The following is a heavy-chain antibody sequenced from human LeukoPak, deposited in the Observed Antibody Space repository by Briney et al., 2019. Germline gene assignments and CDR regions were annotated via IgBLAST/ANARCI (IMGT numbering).Heavy chain of an antibody. CDR1: GGSFSGYY. J-gene: IGHJ4*02. CDR2: INHSGST. CDR3: ARDLRGLGPNFDY. Sequence: SETLSLTCAVYGGSFSGYYWSWIRQPPGKGLEWIGEINHSGSTNYNPSLKSRVTMSVDTSKNQFSLKLSSVTAADTAVYYCARDLRGLGPNFDYWGQGTLVTVSS. V-gene: IGHV4-34*01. D-gene: IGHD3-16*01.